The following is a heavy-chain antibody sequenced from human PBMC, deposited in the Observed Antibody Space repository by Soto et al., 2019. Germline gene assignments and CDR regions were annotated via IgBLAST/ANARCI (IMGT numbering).Heavy chain of an antibody. CDR1: GYTFTSYG. J-gene: IGHJ4*02. CDR3: ARALSYDSSGYYPY. D-gene: IGHD3-22*01. CDR2: ISAYNGNT. V-gene: IGHV1-18*04. Sequence: ASVKVSCKASGYTFTSYGISWVRQAPGQGLEWMGWISAYNGNTNYAQKLQGRVTMTTDTSTSTAYMELRSLRSDDTAVYYCARALSYDSSGYYPYWGQGTLVTVSS.